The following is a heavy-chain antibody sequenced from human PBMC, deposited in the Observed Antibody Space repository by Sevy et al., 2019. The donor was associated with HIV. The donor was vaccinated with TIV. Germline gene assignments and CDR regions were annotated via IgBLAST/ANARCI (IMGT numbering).Heavy chain of an antibody. CDR1: GFTFSDDY. CDR2: ISSSGSSI. J-gene: IGHJ4*02. D-gene: IGHD2-15*01. Sequence: GGSLRLSCAASGFTFSDDYMSWIRQAPGKGLEWVSHISSSGSSIYYADSVKGRFTISRDNAKNSLYLQMNSLRAEDTAAYYCAKSGRSGGNCAYYWGQGTLVTVSS. V-gene: IGHV3-11*01. CDR3: AKSGRSGGNCAYY.